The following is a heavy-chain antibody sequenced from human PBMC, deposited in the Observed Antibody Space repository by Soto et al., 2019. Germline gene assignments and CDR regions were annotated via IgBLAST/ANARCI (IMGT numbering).Heavy chain of an antibody. CDR1: GDSITSGDYY. J-gene: IGHJ3*02. D-gene: IGHD2-15*01. Sequence: LSLTCTVSGDSITSGDYYWNWIRQSPGKGLEWIGSIYYIENTDYNPSLKSRLIISVDTTKNQFSLKLSSVTAADTAVYYCATAPIRELTVVKDVFGIWGPGTMVTVSS. V-gene: IGHV4-30-4*01. CDR2: IYYIENT. CDR3: ATAPIRELTVVKDVFGI.